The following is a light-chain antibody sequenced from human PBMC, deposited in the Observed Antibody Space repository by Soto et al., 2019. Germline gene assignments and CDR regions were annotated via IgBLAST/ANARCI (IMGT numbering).Light chain of an antibody. Sequence: EIVLTQSPGTLSLSPGERATLSCRASQSVSSAYLAWYQQIPGQAPRLLIYGASSRATGIPDWFSGSGYGTDFTLTISGLEPEDFAVYYCQQSGSSFYTFGQGTKLEIK. CDR1: QSVSSAY. J-gene: IGKJ2*01. V-gene: IGKV3-20*01. CDR3: QQSGSSFYT. CDR2: GAS.